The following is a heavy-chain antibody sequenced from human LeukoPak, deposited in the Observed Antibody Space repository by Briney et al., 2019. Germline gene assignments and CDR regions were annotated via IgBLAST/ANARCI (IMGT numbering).Heavy chain of an antibody. J-gene: IGHJ4*02. CDR2: ISGSGGST. CDR1: GFTFSSYA. Sequence: PGGSLRLSCAASGFTFSSYAMSWVRQAPGKGLEWVSAISGSGGSTYYADSVKGRFTISRDNSKNTLYLQMNSLRAEDTAVYYCAKDPEYYYDSSATTFDYWGQGTLVTVSS. V-gene: IGHV3-23*01. CDR3: AKDPEYYYDSSATTFDY. D-gene: IGHD3-22*01.